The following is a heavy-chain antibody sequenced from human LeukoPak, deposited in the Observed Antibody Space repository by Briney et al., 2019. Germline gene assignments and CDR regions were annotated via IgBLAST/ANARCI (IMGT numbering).Heavy chain of an antibody. V-gene: IGHV4-59*01. CDR2: IYYSGST. J-gene: IGHJ4*02. Sequence: PSETLSLTCTVSGGSISSYYWSWIRQPPGKGLEWIGYIYYSGSTNYNPSLKSRVTISVDTSKNQFSLKLSSVTAADTAVYYCARSSGSYHPLDYWGQGTLVTVS. CDR1: GGSISSYY. D-gene: IGHD1-26*01. CDR3: ARSSGSYHPLDY.